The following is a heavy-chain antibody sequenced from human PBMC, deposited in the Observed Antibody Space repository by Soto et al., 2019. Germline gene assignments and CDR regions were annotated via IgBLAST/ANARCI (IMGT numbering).Heavy chain of an antibody. J-gene: IGHJ4*02. Sequence: APVKVSCKASGYTFSRYAIHWVRQAPGQRLEWMGWINAGYGNTKSSQKFQDRVTISRDTSASTAYMELTSLRSEDTAVYYCARDTGDGTFDCWGQGTLVTVS. CDR3: ARDTGDGTFDC. D-gene: IGHD7-27*01. CDR2: INAGYGNT. V-gene: IGHV1-3*01. CDR1: GYTFSRYA.